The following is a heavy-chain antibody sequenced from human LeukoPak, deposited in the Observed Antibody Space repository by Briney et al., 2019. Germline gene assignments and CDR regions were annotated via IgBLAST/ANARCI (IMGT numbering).Heavy chain of an antibody. CDR1: GFTFSSYA. CDR2: ISGSGDST. D-gene: IGHD2-2*01. Sequence: GGSLRLSCAASGFTFSSYAMSWVRQAPGKGLEWVSDISGSGDSTDYADSVRGRLTISRDNSKNTVYLQMSSLRAEDTAVYYCAKRAYCSGTTCYGNYFDPWGQGTLVTVSS. CDR3: AKRAYCSGTTCYGNYFDP. J-gene: IGHJ5*02. V-gene: IGHV3-23*01.